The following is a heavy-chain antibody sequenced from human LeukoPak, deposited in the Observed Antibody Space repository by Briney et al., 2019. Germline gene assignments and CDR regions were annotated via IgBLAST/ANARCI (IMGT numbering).Heavy chain of an antibody. CDR1: DYSMSSTFS. D-gene: IGHD2-21*01. J-gene: IGHJ4*02. V-gene: IGHV4-38-2*02. CDR3: ARDRDLRWFYY. Sequence: SETLSLTRTVSDYSMSSTFSWGWIRQPPGKGLEWIGSIYDGGSTYYNPSLKSRVTMSVDTSKNQFSLKLNSVTAADTAVYYCARDRDLRWFYYWGQGTLVTVSS. CDR2: IYDGGST.